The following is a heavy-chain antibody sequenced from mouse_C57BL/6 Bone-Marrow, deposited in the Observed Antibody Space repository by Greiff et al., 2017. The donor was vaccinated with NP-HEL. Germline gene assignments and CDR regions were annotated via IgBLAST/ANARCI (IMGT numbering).Heavy chain of an antibody. CDR2: IDPSDSYT. Sequence: QVQLKQPGAELVMPGASVKLSCKASGYTFTSYWMHWVKQRPGQGLEWIGEIDPSDSYTNYNQKFKGKSTLTVDKSSSTAYMQLSSLTSEDSAVYYCARSGKGITTCFDYWGQGTTLTVSS. D-gene: IGHD1-1*01. J-gene: IGHJ2*01. V-gene: IGHV1-69*01. CDR1: GYTFTSYW. CDR3: ARSGKGITTCFDY.